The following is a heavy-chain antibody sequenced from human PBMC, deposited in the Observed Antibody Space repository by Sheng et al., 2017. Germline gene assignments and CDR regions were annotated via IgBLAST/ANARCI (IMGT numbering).Heavy chain of an antibody. J-gene: IGHJ6*02. CDR1: EFTFNNYW. Sequence: EVQLVESGGGLVQPGGSLRLSCVASEFTFNNYWMSWVRQAPGKGLEWVANIKEDGSETHYVDSVKGRFTISRDNAKGSLYLQMNNLRDEDTATYYCAKDASGSSSSVGMDVWGQGTTVTVSS. CDR3: AKDASGSSSSVGMDV. D-gene: IGHD6-6*01. CDR2: IKEDGSET. V-gene: IGHV3-7*01.